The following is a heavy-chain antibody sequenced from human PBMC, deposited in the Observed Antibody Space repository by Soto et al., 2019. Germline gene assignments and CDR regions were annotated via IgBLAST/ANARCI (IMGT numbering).Heavy chain of an antibody. D-gene: IGHD3-3*01. CDR2: MNPNSGNT. Sequence: ASVKVSCKASGYTFTSYDINWVRQATGQGPEWMGWMNPNSGNTGYAQKFQGRVTMTRNTSISTAYMELSSLRSEDTAVYYCARGLIIFGVVSTWGQGTLVTVSS. V-gene: IGHV1-8*01. CDR1: GYTFTSYD. CDR3: ARGLIIFGVVST. J-gene: IGHJ5*02.